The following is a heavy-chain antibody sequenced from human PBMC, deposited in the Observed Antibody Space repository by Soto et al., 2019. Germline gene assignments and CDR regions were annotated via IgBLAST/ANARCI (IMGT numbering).Heavy chain of an antibody. CDR1: GFTVSSNY. Sequence: EVQLVESGGGLIQPGGSLRLSCAASGFTVSSNYMSWVRQAPGKGLECVSVIYSGGSTYYADSVKGRFTISRDNSKNTRYLQMSSQRAEDTAVYSCAREQSWYTNWGRGNIVTVSS. J-gene: IGHJ4*02. D-gene: IGHD1-20*01. CDR2: IYSGGST. V-gene: IGHV3-53*01. CDR3: AREQSWYTN.